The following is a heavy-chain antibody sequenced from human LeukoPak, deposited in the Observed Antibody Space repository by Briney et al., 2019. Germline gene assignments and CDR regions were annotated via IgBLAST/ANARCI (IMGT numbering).Heavy chain of an antibody. CDR2: INPNTGGA. J-gene: IGHJ5*02. CDR3: ARPLRVTMIRGAAFRASSDFDP. D-gene: IGHD3-10*01. Sequence: RASVKVSCKASGYTFTGYYMHWVRQAPGQGLEWMGWINPNTGGAKYAQRFQHRVTMTRDTSISTAYMEVSRLRYDDTAVYYCARPLRVTMIRGAAFRASSDFDPWGQGTLVTVSS. CDR1: GYTFTGYY. V-gene: IGHV1-2*02.